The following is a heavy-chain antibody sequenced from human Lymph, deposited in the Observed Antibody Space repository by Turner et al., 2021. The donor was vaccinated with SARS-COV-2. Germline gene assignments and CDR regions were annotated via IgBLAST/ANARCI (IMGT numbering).Heavy chain of an antibody. Sequence: EVQLVETGGGLIQPRGSLRLPCAASGIIVSRNYMNWVRQAPGKGLEWVSVIYSGGTTYYADSVKGRFTISRDNSKNTLYLQMNSLRVEDTAVYYCARDLGTYGMDVWGQGTTVTVSS. CDR1: GIIVSRNY. D-gene: IGHD6-13*01. V-gene: IGHV3-53*02. CDR2: IYSGGTT. CDR3: ARDLGTYGMDV. J-gene: IGHJ6*02.